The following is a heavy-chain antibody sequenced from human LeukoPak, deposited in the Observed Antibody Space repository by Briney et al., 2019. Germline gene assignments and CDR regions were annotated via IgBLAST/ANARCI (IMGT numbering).Heavy chain of an antibody. V-gene: IGHV3-43*02. CDR3: AKAGMGATLYYGMDV. J-gene: IGHJ6*02. CDR1: GFTFDDFA. CDR2: ISGDGGST. D-gene: IGHD1-26*01. Sequence: GGSLRLSCAASGFTFDDFAMHWVRQAPGKGLEWVSLISGDGGSTYYADSVKGRFTISRDNSNNSLYLQMNSLRTEDTALYYCAKAGMGATLYYGMDVWGQGTTVTVS.